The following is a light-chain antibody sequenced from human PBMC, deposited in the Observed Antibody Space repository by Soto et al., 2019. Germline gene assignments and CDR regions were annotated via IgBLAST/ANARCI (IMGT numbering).Light chain of an antibody. CDR1: QGISNY. J-gene: IGKJ1*01. Sequence: DIQMTQSPSYLSASVGDRVTITCRASQGISNYLAWYQQKPGKVPKLLIYAASTLQSGVPSRLSGSGSGTDCTVTIRVVKAGNVVTYCCQKYTGAPPGTCGEGTKVDIK. CDR2: AAS. V-gene: IGKV1-27*01. CDR3: QKYTGAPPGT.